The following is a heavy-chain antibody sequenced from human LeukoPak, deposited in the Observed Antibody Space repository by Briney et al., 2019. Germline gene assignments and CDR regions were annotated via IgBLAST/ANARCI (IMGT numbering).Heavy chain of an antibody. CDR3: ARDPYSGAYSEGYYYYYMDV. CDR1: GFTFSSYW. V-gene: IGHV3-7*01. D-gene: IGHD1-26*01. Sequence: PGGSLRLSCAASGFTFSSYWMSWVRQAPGKGLEWVANIKQDGSEKNYVDSMKGRFTISRDNAKNSLYLQMNSLRAEDTAVYYCARDPYSGAYSEGYYYYYMDVWGTGTTVTVSS. CDR2: IKQDGSEK. J-gene: IGHJ6*03.